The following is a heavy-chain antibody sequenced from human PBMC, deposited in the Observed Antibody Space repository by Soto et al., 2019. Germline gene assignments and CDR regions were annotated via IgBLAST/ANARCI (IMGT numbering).Heavy chain of an antibody. CDR3: ARGEGRGLLWFGEFNAFDI. CDR1: GGSVSSGDSY. CDR2: IYYSGST. V-gene: IGHV4-30-4*01. Sequence: SETLSLTCTVSGGSVSSGDSYWSWILHPPGTGLEWIGYIYYSGSTYYNPSLKSRVTISVDTSKNQFSLKLSSVTAADTAVYYCARGEGRGLLWFGEFNAFDIWGQGTMVTVSS. J-gene: IGHJ3*02. D-gene: IGHD3-10*01.